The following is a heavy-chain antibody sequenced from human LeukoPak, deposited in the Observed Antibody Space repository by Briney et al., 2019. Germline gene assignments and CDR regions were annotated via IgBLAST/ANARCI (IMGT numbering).Heavy chain of an antibody. CDR1: GYTFTSYY. CDR3: ARVRGAGYMDV. V-gene: IGHV1-46*01. J-gene: IGHJ6*03. Sequence: ASVKVSCKASGYTFTSYYMHWVRQAPGQGLEWMGIINPSGGSTSYAQKFQGRVAMTTDASTTTAYMELSSLRSDDTAIYYCARVRGAGYMDVWGNGTTVIISS. CDR2: INPSGGST. D-gene: IGHD3-16*01.